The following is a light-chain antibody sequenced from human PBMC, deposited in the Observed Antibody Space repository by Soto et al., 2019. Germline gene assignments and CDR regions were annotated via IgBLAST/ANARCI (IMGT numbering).Light chain of an antibody. V-gene: IGLV1-36*01. J-gene: IGLJ3*02. CDR1: SSNIGNNA. Sequence: QSVLTQPPSVPEAPRQRVTISCSGSSSNIGNNAVNWYQQLPGKAPKLLIYYDDLLPSGVSDRFSGSKSGTSASLAISGLQSEDEADYYCAAWDDSLNGPVFGGGTKVTVL. CDR3: AAWDDSLNGPV. CDR2: YDD.